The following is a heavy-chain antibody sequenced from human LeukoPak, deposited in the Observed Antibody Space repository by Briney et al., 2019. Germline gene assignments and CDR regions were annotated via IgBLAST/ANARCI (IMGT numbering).Heavy chain of an antibody. V-gene: IGHV3-30*02. J-gene: IGHJ4*02. CDR1: RFTFSSYG. CDR3: AKNLGSGWFFPFDS. CDR2: IRYDGHNK. Sequence: GGSLRLSCAACRFTFSSYGMHWVRQAPGKGLEWVAFIRYDGHNKYYADSVKGRFTISRDNAKNSLYLQMNSLRAEDTALYYCAKNLGSGWFFPFDSWGQGTLVTVSS. D-gene: IGHD6-19*01.